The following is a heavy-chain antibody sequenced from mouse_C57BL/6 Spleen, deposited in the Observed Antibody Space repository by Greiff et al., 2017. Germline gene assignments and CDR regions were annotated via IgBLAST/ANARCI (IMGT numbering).Heavy chain of an antibody. V-gene: IGHV1-19*01. CDR3: ARGGITTVVDYWYFDV. CDR2: INPYNGGT. Sequence: DVKLQESGPVLVKPGASVKMSCKASGYTFTDYYMNWVKQSHGKSLEWIGVINPYNGGTSYNQKFKGKATLTVDKSSSTAYMELNSLTSEDSAVYYCARGGITTVVDYWYFDVWGTGTTVTVSS. D-gene: IGHD1-1*01. CDR1: GYTFTDYY. J-gene: IGHJ1*03.